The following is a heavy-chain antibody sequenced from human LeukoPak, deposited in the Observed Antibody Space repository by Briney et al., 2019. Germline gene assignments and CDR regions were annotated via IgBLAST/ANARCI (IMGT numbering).Heavy chain of an antibody. CDR2: IYSGGST. Sequence: GGSLRLSCAASGFTVSSNYMSWVRQAPGRGLEWVSVIYSGGSTYYADSVKGRFTISRDNSKNTLFLQMNSLSAGDTAVYYCARGTVTMVDYWGQGTLVTVSS. CDR1: GFTVSSNY. D-gene: IGHD3-10*01. CDR3: ARGTVTMVDY. V-gene: IGHV3-66*01. J-gene: IGHJ4*02.